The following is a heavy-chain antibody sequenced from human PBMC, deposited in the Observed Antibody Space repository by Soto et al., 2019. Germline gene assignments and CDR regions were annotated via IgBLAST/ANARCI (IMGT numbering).Heavy chain of an antibody. CDR1: GGSFSGHS. D-gene: IGHD3-22*01. CDR3: STRAYDTNGYYRFDP. Sequence: SETLSLTCAVYGGSFSGHSWTWTRQSPGKGLEWIRDINHSGRVNYSPSLKSRVTISLDTSKNQFSLTLSAVTAADTAMYYCSTRAYDTNGYYRFDPWGQGTLVTVSS. V-gene: IGHV4-34*01. J-gene: IGHJ5*01. CDR2: INHSGRV.